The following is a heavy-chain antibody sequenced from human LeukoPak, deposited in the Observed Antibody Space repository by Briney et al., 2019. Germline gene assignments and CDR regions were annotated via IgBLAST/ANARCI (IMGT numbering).Heavy chain of an antibody. CDR3: ARDNNSWFGELGVFDY. CDR2: INPSGGST. Sequence: GASVKVSCKASGYTFTSYYMHWVRQAPGQGLEWMGIINPSGGSTSYAQKFQGRVTMTRDTSTSTAYMELSSLRSEDTAVYYCARDNNSWFGELGVFDYWGQGTLVTVSS. V-gene: IGHV1-46*01. D-gene: IGHD3-10*01. CDR1: GYTFTSYY. J-gene: IGHJ4*02.